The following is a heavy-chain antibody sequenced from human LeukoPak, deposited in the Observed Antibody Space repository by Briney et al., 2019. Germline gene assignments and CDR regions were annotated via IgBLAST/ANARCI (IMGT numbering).Heavy chain of an antibody. CDR2: INHSGST. J-gene: IGHJ4*02. D-gene: IGHD5-24*01. Sequence: SETLSLTCAVYGGSFSGYYWSWIRQPPGKGLEWIGEINHSGSTNYNPSLKSRVTISVDTSKNQFSLKLSSVTAADTAVYYCARVSWGWLRGNANFDYWGQGTLVTVSS. V-gene: IGHV4-34*01. CDR1: GGSFSGYY. CDR3: ARVSWGWLRGNANFDY.